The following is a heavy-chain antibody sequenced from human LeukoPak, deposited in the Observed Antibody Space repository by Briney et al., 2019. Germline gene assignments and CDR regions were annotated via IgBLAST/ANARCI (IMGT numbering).Heavy chain of an antibody. Sequence: SETLSLTCTVSGGSINSSCYFWAWIRQPPGKGLEWIGHICYSGSTFYNPSLKSRVTIPLDTSKNQLSLKLSSVTTADTAVYYCARGQAALWFGELWGQGTLVTVSS. D-gene: IGHD3-10*01. CDR2: ICYSGST. CDR1: GGSINSSCYF. V-gene: IGHV4-39*07. CDR3: ARGQAALWFGEL. J-gene: IGHJ4*02.